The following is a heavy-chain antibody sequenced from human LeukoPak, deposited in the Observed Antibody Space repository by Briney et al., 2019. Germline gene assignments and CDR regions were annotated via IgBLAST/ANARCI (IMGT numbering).Heavy chain of an antibody. CDR3: ARGRGYCSSTSCWPPHFGY. CDR2: INHSGST. V-gene: IGHV4-34*01. J-gene: IGHJ4*02. CDR1: GGSFSGYY. Sequence: PSETLSLTCAVYGGSFSGYYWSWIRQPPGKGLEWIGEINHSGSTNYNPSLKSRVTISVDTSKNQFSLKLSSVTAADTAVYYCARGRGYCSSTSCWPPHFGYWGQGTLVTVSS. D-gene: IGHD2-2*01.